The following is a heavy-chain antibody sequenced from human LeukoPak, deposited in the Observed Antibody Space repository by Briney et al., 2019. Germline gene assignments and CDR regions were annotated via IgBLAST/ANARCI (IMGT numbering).Heavy chain of an antibody. J-gene: IGHJ6*02. CDR3: ARAQKLRFLEWFNYYYYGMDV. D-gene: IGHD3-3*01. CDR2: ISRDSITT. V-gene: IGHV3-48*01. CDR1: GFTFSFYN. Sequence: GGSLRLSCAASGFTFSFYNMNWVRQAPGKGLEWVSYISRDSITTYYADSVKGRFTISRDNSKNTLYLQMNSLRAEDTAVYYCARAQKLRFLEWFNYYYYGMDVWGQGTTVTVSS.